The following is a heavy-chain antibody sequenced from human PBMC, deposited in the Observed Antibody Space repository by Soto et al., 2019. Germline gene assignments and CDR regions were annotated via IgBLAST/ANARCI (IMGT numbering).Heavy chain of an antibody. J-gene: IGHJ6*02. CDR1: GGTFSSYA. CDR3: ARDLHSSSSGIFSHYYGMDV. D-gene: IGHD6-6*01. CDR2: IIPIFGTA. V-gene: IGHV1-69*01. Sequence: QVQLVQSGAEVKKPGSSVKVSCKASGGTFSSYAISWVRQAPGQGLEWMGGIIPIFGTANYAQKFQGRVTITADESTSTAYMELSSLRSEDTDVYYCARDLHSSSSGIFSHYYGMDVWGQGTTVTVSS.